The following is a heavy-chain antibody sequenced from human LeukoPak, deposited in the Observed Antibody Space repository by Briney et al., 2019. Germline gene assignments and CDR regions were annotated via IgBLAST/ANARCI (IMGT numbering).Heavy chain of an antibody. CDR3: ARDRCSGGSCYSPWFDP. J-gene: IGHJ5*02. Sequence: GGSLRLSCAASGFTFSSYGMHWVRQAPGKGLEWVAVIWYDGSNKYYADSVKGRFTISRDNSKNTLYLQMNSLRAEDTAVYHCARDRCSGGSCYSPWFDPWGQGTLVTVSS. CDR2: IWYDGSNK. V-gene: IGHV3-33*01. CDR1: GFTFSSYG. D-gene: IGHD2-15*01.